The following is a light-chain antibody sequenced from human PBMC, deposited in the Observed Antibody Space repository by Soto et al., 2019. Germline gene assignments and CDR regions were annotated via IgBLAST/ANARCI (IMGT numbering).Light chain of an antibody. CDR1: RSISRN. V-gene: IGKV3-15*01. Sequence: EMVLTQSPATLSGSPGERVTLSCRASRSISRNLAGYQQKAGQAPRLLIYGASTRATGIPDRFSGRGAGTEGTLTINSLQSEDVATYYCQPHNNWPGVTFGGGTRVEIK. CDR3: QPHNNWPGVT. J-gene: IGKJ4*01. CDR2: GAS.